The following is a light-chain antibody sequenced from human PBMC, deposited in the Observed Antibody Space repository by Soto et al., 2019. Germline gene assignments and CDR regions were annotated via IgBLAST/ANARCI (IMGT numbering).Light chain of an antibody. CDR1: QSVSRSS. V-gene: IGKV3-20*01. CDR2: GAS. J-gene: IGKJ1*01. Sequence: EIVLTQSPGTLSLSPGERATLSCRASQSVSRSSLAWYQQKPGQAPRLLIDGASSRTSGIPDRFSGSGTGTDFTPTISGLEPEDFAVYHCQQYGIAPGTCGQETTVEIK. CDR3: QQYGIAPGT.